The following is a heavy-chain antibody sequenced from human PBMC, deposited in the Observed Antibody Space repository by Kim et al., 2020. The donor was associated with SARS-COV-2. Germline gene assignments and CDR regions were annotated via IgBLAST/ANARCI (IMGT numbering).Heavy chain of an antibody. J-gene: IGHJ5*02. D-gene: IGHD3-3*01. CDR3: ARGSQVYYDFWSGPPPELWFDP. CDR2: IYHSGST. CDR1: GYSISSGYY. Sequence: SETLSLTCTVSGYSISSGYYWGWIRQPPGKGLEWIGSIYHSGSTYYNPSLKSRVTISVDTSKNQFSLKLSSVTAADTAVYYCARGSQVYYDFWSGPPPELWFDPWGQGTLVTVSS. V-gene: IGHV4-38-2*02.